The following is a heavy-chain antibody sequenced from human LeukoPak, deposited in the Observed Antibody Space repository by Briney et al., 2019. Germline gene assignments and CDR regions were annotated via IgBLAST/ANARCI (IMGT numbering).Heavy chain of an antibody. CDR3: ARGDTMVRGAIPYYYYMDV. V-gene: IGHV1-8*01. Sequence: GASVKVSCKASGYTFTSYDINWVRQATGQGLEWMGWMNPNSGNTGYAQKFQGRVTMTRNTSISTAYVELSSLRSEDTAVYYCARGDTMVRGAIPYYYYMDVWGKGTTVTVSS. J-gene: IGHJ6*03. CDR1: GYTFTSYD. D-gene: IGHD3-10*01. CDR2: MNPNSGNT.